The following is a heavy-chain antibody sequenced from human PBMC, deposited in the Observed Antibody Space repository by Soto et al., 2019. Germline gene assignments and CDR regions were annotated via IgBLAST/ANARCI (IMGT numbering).Heavy chain of an antibody. CDR2: IYYSGST. Sequence: SETLSPTCTFSCCSLSSSSYYWGWIRPPPGKGLEWIGSIYYSGSTYYNPSLKSRVTISVDTSKNQFSLKLSSVTAADTAVYYCARDLGLRFLECLSCPIDYWGQGTLVTVSS. CDR1: CCSLSSSSYY. J-gene: IGHJ4*02. D-gene: IGHD3-3*01. CDR3: ARDLGLRFLECLSCPIDY. V-gene: IGHV4-39*02.